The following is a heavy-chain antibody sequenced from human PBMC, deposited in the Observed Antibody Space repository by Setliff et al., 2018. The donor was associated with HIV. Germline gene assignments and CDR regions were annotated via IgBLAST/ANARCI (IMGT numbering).Heavy chain of an antibody. Sequence: SETLSLTCAVYGESFSGYFWSWIRQPPGKGLEWIGEINHSGSTNYNPSLKSRITISVDTSKNQFSLKLSSVTAADTAVYYCARAGNFGDWDGFDVWGQGTMVTVSS. J-gene: IGHJ3*01. CDR2: INHSGST. V-gene: IGHV4-34*01. CDR3: ARAGNFGDWDGFDV. D-gene: IGHD3-10*01. CDR1: GESFSGYF.